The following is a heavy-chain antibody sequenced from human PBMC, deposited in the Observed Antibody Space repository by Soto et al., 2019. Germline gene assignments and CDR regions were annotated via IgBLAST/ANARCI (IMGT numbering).Heavy chain of an antibody. D-gene: IGHD4-17*01. CDR3: AEDGHYGDYHDY. CDR2: IIPILGIA. V-gene: IGHV1-69*02. J-gene: IGHJ4*02. CDR1: GGTFSSYT. Sequence: ASVKVSCKASGGTFSSYTISWVRQAPGQGLEWMGRIIPILGIANYAQKFQGRVTITADKSTSTAYMELSSLRSEDTAVYYCAEDGHYGDYHDYWGEGTVVTVSP.